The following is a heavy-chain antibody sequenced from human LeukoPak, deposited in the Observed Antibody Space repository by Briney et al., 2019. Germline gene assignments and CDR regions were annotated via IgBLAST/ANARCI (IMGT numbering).Heavy chain of an antibody. V-gene: IGHV4-61*08. CDR1: GDSISSGDYH. J-gene: IGHJ4*02. Sequence: KPSETLSLTCTVSGDSISSGDYHWSWIRPPPGQGLDWLGNISNSGSTNYIPSLKSRVTISIYTSKNQCSLRLSAVTAADTAVYYCARVESPVTTTPPFYHWGQGTLVTVSS. CDR2: ISNSGST. D-gene: IGHD4-17*01. CDR3: ARVESPVTTTPPFYH.